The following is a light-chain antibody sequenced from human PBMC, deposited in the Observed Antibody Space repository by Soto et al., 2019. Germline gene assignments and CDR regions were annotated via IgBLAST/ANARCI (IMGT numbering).Light chain of an antibody. CDR1: QGISNW. J-gene: IGKJ4*01. V-gene: IGKV1-12*01. CDR3: QQTNTFLPLT. CDR2: CAS. Sequence: DIQTTQSPSSVSASVGDRVTITCRARQGISNWLAWYQQQPGKAPKLLIYCASSLQSGVPSRFSGGGSGTHFTLIISSLQPEDFATYYCQQTNTFLPLTFGGGTKVEI.